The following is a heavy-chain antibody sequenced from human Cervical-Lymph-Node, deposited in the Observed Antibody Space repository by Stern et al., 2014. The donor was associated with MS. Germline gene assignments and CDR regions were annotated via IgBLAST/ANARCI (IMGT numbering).Heavy chain of an antibody. V-gene: IGHV3-48*02. CDR2: ISSRSSTI. CDR1: GFTFRTYA. J-gene: IGHJ4*02. CDR3: ARMTGDYADY. Sequence: EVQLVDSGGGLVQPGGSLRLSCAASGFTFRTYALSWVRQAPGKGLDWLSYISSRSSTIYYADSVKGRFTISKDNAKNSLFLQMNSLRDEDTALYYCARMTGDYADYWGQGTLVTVSS.